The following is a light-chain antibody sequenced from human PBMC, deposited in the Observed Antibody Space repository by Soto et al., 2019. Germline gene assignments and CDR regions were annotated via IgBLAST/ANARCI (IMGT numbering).Light chain of an antibody. Sequence: EIVMTQSPATLSLSPGERATLSCRASQSVSSNLAWYQHKPGQAPRLLIYGASTRAIGFPARFSGSGSGTEFTLTISSLQPEDFAVYYCQQYDKWPPITFGQGRRLEI. V-gene: IGKV3-15*01. CDR2: GAS. J-gene: IGKJ5*01. CDR1: QSVSSN. CDR3: QQYDKWPPIT.